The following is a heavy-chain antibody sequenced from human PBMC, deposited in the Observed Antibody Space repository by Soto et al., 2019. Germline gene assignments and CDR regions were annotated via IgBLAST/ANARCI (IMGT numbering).Heavy chain of an antibody. J-gene: IGHJ4*02. Sequence: PGGSLRLSCAASGFTFSSYGMHWVRQAPGKGLEWVAVIWYDGSNKYYADSVKGRFSISRDNSKNTLYLQMNSLRAEDTAVYYCARDLQYYDILTGYYLYYLDYWGQGTLVTVSS. V-gene: IGHV3-33*01. CDR1: GFTFSSYG. CDR3: ARDLQYYDILTGYYLYYLDY. D-gene: IGHD3-9*01. CDR2: IWYDGSNK.